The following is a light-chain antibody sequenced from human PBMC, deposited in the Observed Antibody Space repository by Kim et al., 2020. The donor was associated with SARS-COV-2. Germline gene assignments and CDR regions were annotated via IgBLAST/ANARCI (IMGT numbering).Light chain of an antibody. J-gene: IGKJ1*01. V-gene: IGKV3-11*01. CDR2: DAS. CDR1: QSVSNY. Sequence: SPGEGSTLSCRARQSVSNYVTWYQQTPGQAPRLLIYDASNRAYGVQARSSGSGSGTDFTLTISSLEPGDFAVYNCQHRSHRPRTFGQGTKEVIK. CDR3: QHRSHRPRT.